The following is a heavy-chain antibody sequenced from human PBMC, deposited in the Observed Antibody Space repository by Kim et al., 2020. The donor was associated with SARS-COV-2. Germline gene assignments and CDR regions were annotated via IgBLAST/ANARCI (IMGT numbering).Heavy chain of an antibody. J-gene: IGHJ4*02. D-gene: IGHD2-15*01. CDR3: ARVVVAATPYYFDY. CDR2: INHSGST. Sequence: SETLSLTCAVYGGSFSGYYWSWIRQPPGKGLEWIGEINHSGSTNYNPSLKSRVTISVDTSKNQFSLKLSSVTAADTAVYYCARVVVAATPYYFDYWGQGTLVTVSS. CDR1: GGSFSGYY. V-gene: IGHV4-34*01.